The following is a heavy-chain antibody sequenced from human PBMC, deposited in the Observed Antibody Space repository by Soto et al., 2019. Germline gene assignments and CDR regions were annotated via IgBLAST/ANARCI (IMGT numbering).Heavy chain of an antibody. Sequence: QVQLVQSGAEEKKPGASVKVSCKASGYTFSSYAMDWVGQAPGQRLEWMGWINAGNGNTKYSQKFQGRVTISRDTSASTAYMELSSLRSEDTAVYYCARDLGWLQFDYWGQETLVTVSS. CDR1: GYTFSSYA. CDR2: INAGNGNT. J-gene: IGHJ4*02. D-gene: IGHD5-12*01. CDR3: ARDLGWLQFDY. V-gene: IGHV1-3*05.